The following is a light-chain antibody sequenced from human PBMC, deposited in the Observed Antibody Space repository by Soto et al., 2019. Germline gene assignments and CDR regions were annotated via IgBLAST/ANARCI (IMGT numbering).Light chain of an antibody. Sequence: EVVLTQSPDTLSLSPGGRATLSCRASQSVSSYLAWYQQRPGQALRLLIYDVSKRATGIPARFSGSGSRTDFTLTITSLEPEDFATYFCHQRSNWPLTFGGGTKLEIK. V-gene: IGKV3-11*01. CDR2: DVS. CDR1: QSVSSY. CDR3: HQRSNWPLT. J-gene: IGKJ4*01.